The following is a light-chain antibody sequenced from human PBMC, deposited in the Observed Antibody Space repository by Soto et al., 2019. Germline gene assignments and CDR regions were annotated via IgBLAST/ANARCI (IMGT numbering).Light chain of an antibody. Sequence: VLTQPPSVSGAPGQRVTISCTGSRSNIGAGYHVHWYQQLPGTAPKLLIYGNSNRPSGVPDRFSGSKSGTSASLAITGLQAEDEADYYCQSYDSSLSGAVFGGGTKLTVL. CDR3: QSYDSSLSGAV. V-gene: IGLV1-40*01. CDR1: RSNIGAGYH. CDR2: GNS. J-gene: IGLJ3*02.